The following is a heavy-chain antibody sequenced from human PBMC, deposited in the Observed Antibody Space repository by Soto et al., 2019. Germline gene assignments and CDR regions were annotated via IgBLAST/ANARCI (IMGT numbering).Heavy chain of an antibody. CDR3: AREDDFPLLPDY. J-gene: IGHJ4*02. V-gene: IGHV3-30-3*01. Sequence: QVQLVESGGGVVQPGRSLRLSCAASGFTFSSYAMHWVRQAPGKGLEWVAVISYDGSNKYYADSVKGRFTISRDNSKNTRYQQMNSLRAEDTAVYYCAREDDFPLLPDYWGQGTLVTVSS. CDR2: ISYDGSNK. D-gene: IGHD1-1*01. CDR1: GFTFSSYA.